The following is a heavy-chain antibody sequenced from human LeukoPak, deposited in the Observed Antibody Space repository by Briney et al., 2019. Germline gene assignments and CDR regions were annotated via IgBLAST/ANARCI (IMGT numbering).Heavy chain of an antibody. Sequence: SQTLSLTCTVSGGSISSGGYYWSWIRQHPGKGLEWIGYIYYSGSTYYNPSLKSRVTMSVDTSENQFSLKLSSVTAADTAVYYCATSVGSYFDYWSQGTLVTVSS. CDR1: GGSISSGGYY. J-gene: IGHJ4*02. V-gene: IGHV4-31*03. D-gene: IGHD3-10*01. CDR2: IYYSGST. CDR3: ATSVGSYFDY.